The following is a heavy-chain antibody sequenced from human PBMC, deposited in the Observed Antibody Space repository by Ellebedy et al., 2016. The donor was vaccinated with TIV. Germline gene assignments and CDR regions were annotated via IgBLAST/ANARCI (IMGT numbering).Heavy chain of an antibody. CDR1: GYTFTGNY. J-gene: IGHJ4*02. V-gene: IGHV1-2*02. CDR2: INPSSGGT. Sequence: ASVKVSCKASGYTFTGNYMHWVRQAPGQGPEWMGWINPSSGGTNYAQKFQGRVTMTRDTSVSTAYMDLIRLKSDDTAVYYCARDNYLGFGKSFHFDHWGQGTPVTVSS. CDR3: ARDNYLGFGKSFHFDH. D-gene: IGHD4-11*01.